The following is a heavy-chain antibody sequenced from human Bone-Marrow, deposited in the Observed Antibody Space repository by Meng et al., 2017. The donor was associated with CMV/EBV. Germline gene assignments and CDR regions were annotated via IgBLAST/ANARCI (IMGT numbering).Heavy chain of an antibody. CDR1: ISSISYY. V-gene: IGHV4-39*07. J-gene: IGHJ5*02. D-gene: IGHD3-22*01. Sequence: ISSISYYWGWIRQPPGKALEWIGSIYYSGSTYYNPSLKSRVTISVDTSKNQFSLKLSSVTAADTAVYYCARALTYYYDSSGLLNWFDPWGQGTLVTVSS. CDR3: ARALTYYYDSSGLLNWFDP. CDR2: IYYSGST.